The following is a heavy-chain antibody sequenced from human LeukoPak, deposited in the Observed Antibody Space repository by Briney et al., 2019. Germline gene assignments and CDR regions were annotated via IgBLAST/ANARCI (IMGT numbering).Heavy chain of an antibody. J-gene: IGHJ6*03. V-gene: IGHV4-59*01. CDR2: IYYSGST. CDR3: SRVINYGYMDV. D-gene: IGHD5-24*01. Sequence: SGTMSLTCTVTGGSISSYYWSWIRQPPGKGLEWIGYIYYSGSTNYNPSLKSRVTISVDTSKNQFSLKLSSVTAADTAVYYCSRVINYGYMDVGGNGTTVTVSS. CDR1: GGSISSYY.